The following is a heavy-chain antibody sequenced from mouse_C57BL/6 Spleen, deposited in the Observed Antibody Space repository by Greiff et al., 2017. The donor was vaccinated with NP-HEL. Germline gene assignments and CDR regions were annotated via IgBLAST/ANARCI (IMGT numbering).Heavy chain of an antibody. CDR3: AREGDYGNYV. D-gene: IGHD2-1*01. V-gene: IGHV1-76*01. CDR1: GYTFTDYY. Sequence: VQLQQSGAELVRPGASVKLSCKASGYTFTDYYINWVKQRPGQGLEWIARIYPGSGNTYYNEKFKGKATLTAEKSSSTAYMQLSSLTSEDSAVYFCAREGDYGNYVWGQVTLVTVSA. CDR2: IYPGSGNT. J-gene: IGHJ3*01.